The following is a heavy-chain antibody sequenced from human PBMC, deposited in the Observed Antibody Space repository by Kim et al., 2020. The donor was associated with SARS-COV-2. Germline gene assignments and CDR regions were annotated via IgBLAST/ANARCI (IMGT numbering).Heavy chain of an antibody. V-gene: IGHV6-1*01. CDR3: ARAARPPHYYYYYAMDV. CDR2: TYYRSKWDN. J-gene: IGHJ6*02. CDR1: GDSVSSNSAA. Sequence: SQTLSLTCAISGDSVSSNSAAWNWIRESPSRGLEWLGRTYYRSKWDNDYAESVKSRITIKADTSKNQFSLQLKSVTPEDTAVYYCARAARPPHYYYYYAMDVWGQGTTVTVSS. D-gene: IGHD6-6*01.